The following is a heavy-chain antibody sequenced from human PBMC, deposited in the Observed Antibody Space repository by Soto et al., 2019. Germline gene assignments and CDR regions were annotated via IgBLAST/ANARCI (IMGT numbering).Heavy chain of an antibody. J-gene: IGHJ4*02. D-gene: IGHD6-6*01. CDR1: GGTFSSYA. V-gene: IGHV1-69*01. Sequence: QVQLVQSGAEVKKPGSSVKVSCKASGGTFSSYAISWVRQAPGQGLEWMGGIIPIFGTANYAQKVQGRVTITADESTSTAYMELSSLRSEETAVYYCARTRLKKSSISAPYDGDDWGQGTLVTVSS. CDR3: ARTRLKKSSISAPYDGDD. CDR2: IIPIFGTA.